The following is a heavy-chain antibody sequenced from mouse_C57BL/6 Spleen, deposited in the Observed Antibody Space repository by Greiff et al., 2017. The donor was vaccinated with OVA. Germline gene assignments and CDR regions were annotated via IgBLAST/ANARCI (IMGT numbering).Heavy chain of an antibody. D-gene: IGHD2-4*01. V-gene: IGHV5-4*01. Sequence: EVKVEESGGGLVKPGGSLKLSCAASGFTFSSYAMSWVRQTPEKRLEWVATISDGGSYTYYPDNVKGRFTISRDNAKNNLYLQMSHLKSEDTAMYYCAREGNDYDGFAYWGQGTLVTVSA. CDR2: ISDGGSYT. CDR3: AREGNDYDGFAY. CDR1: GFTFSSYA. J-gene: IGHJ3*01.